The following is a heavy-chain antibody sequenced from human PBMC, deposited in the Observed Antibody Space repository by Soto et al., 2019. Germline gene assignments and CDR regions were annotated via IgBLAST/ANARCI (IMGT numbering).Heavy chain of an antibody. D-gene: IGHD3-22*01. CDR1: GITVSSYY. Sequence: PGRSLRLSCAVSGITVSSYYMSWVRQAVGKELEWVSVIYAGTITYYADSVTGRFTIYRDNSKNTLNLEMNSLRVEDTAVYYCARIPYDNSGTIFDYWGQGTLVTVSS. V-gene: IGHV3-53*01. J-gene: IGHJ4*02. CDR3: ARIPYDNSGTIFDY. CDR2: IYAGTIT.